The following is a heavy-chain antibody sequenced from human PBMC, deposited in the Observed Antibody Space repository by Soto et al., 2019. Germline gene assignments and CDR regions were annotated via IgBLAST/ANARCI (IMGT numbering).Heavy chain of an antibody. D-gene: IGHD4-17*01. CDR3: ARGDDYGGNTGDY. V-gene: IGHV1-69*02. CDR1: GGTFSSYT. Sequence: QVQLVQSGAEVTKPGSSVKVSCKASGGTFSSYTISWVRQAPGQGLEWMGRIIPILGIANYAQKFQGRVTITADKSTSTAYMELSILRSEDTAVYYCARGDDYGGNTGDYWGQGTLVTVSS. J-gene: IGHJ4*02. CDR2: IIPILGIA.